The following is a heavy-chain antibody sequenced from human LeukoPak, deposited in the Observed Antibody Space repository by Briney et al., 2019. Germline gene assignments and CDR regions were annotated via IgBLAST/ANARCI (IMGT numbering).Heavy chain of an antibody. Sequence: GGSLRLSCAASGFTFSSYAMHWVRQAPGKGLEWVAVISYDGSNKYYADSVKGRFTISRDNSKNTLYLQMNSLRAEDTAVYYCARDPEVAAAGIGTFDYWGQGTLVTVSS. CDR1: GFTFSSYA. CDR3: ARDPEVAAAGIGTFDY. D-gene: IGHD6-13*01. J-gene: IGHJ4*02. CDR2: ISYDGSNK. V-gene: IGHV3-30*01.